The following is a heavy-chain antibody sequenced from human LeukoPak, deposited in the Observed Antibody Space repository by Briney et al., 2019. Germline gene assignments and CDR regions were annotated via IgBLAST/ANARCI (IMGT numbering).Heavy chain of an antibody. D-gene: IGHD6-13*01. Sequence: PGGSLRLSCAASGFTFSSYAMTWVRQAPGKGLEWVSGISGSGGITYYADSVKGRFTISRDNAKNSLYLQMNSLRAEDTAVYYCAREKSGIAAAALDYWGQGTLVTVSS. CDR3: AREKSGIAAAALDY. CDR2: ISGSGGIT. CDR1: GFTFSSYA. J-gene: IGHJ4*02. V-gene: IGHV3-23*01.